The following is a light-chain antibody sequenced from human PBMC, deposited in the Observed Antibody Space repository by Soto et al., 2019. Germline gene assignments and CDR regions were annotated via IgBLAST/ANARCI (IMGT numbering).Light chain of an antibody. CDR1: QSVINN. Sequence: EIVMTQSPATLSVSPGERVTISCRASQSVINNLAWYQHKPGQAPRLLIYDASNRATGIPARFSGSGSGTDFTLTISSLEPEDFALYYCQQRSNWPPFTFGGGTKVDIK. CDR3: QQRSNWPPFT. V-gene: IGKV3-11*01. CDR2: DAS. J-gene: IGKJ4*01.